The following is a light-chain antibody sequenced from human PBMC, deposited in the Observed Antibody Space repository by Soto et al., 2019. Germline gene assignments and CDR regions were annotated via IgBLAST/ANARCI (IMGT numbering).Light chain of an antibody. CDR2: MIS. CDR1: QSLVHSDGNTY. J-gene: IGKJ2*01. V-gene: IGKV2-24*01. Sequence: DFVMTQTPLSSPVTLGQPASISCRSSQSLVHSDGNTYLSWLHQRPGQPPRLLIYMISIRFSGVPDRFSGSGAGTDFTLKISRVEAEDVGVYYCMQATQPYTFGQGIKLEIK. CDR3: MQATQPYT.